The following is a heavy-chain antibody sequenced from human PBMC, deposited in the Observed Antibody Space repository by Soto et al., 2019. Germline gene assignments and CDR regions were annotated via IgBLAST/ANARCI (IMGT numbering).Heavy chain of an antibody. V-gene: IGHV2-5*01. Sequence: QITLKESGPTLVQPTQPLTLTCTFSGFSLTTSGVGVGWIRQPPGKALEWLALLSWNDDVNYSPSLKSRLTISKDSFRHRVALTMTNMDPGDTATYYCARKAIVWGGMDVWCQGTTVTVSS. CDR3: ARKAIVWGGMDV. CDR1: GFSLTTSGVG. D-gene: IGHD3-16*01. CDR2: LSWNDDV. J-gene: IGHJ6*02.